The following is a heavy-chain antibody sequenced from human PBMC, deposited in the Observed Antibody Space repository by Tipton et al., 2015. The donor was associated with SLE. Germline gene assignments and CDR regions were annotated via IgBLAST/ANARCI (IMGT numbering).Heavy chain of an antibody. CDR2: VYGTGNT. Sequence: TLSLTCTVSGASVRNHHWSWIRQSPGKGLEWIGYVYGTGNTDYSPSLKSRVTLSVDTSKNQFSLQLTSVTAADTAVYYCARDSTRWSFWGQGTLVTVSS. J-gene: IGHJ4*02. CDR3: ARDSTRWSF. D-gene: IGHD2/OR15-2a*01. V-gene: IGHV4-59*02. CDR1: GASVRNHH.